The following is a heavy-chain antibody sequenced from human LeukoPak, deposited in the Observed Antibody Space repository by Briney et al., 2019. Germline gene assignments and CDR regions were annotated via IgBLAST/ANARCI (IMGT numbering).Heavy chain of an antibody. CDR3: ARRFSTENYSALDC. J-gene: IGHJ4*02. V-gene: IGHV3-48*01. D-gene: IGHD1-7*01. CDR2: ISSSSSTI. Sequence: GGSLRLSCAASGFTFSSYSMNWVRQAPGKGLEWVSYISSSSSTIYYADSVKGRFTISRDNAKNSLFLQMSSLRAEDTAVYYCARRFSTENYSALDCWGQGTLVTVSS. CDR1: GFTFSSYS.